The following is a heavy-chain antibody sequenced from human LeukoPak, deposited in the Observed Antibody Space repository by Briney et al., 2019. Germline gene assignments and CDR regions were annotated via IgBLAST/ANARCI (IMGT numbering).Heavy chain of an antibody. CDR2: ISGSGVYT. CDR3: AKDRDRYGQYYFDH. Sequence: GGSLRLSCAASGLTFSSYAMTWVRQAPGKGLEWVSGISGSGVYTSYADSVKGRFTISRDNSKNTVYLQMNSLRAEDTALYYCAKDRDRYGQYYFDHWGQGTLVTVSS. D-gene: IGHD5-18*01. V-gene: IGHV3-23*01. J-gene: IGHJ4*02. CDR1: GLTFSSYA.